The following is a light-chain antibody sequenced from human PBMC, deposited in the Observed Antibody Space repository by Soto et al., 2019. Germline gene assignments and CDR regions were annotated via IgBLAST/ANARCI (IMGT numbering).Light chain of an antibody. CDR1: QSVNSY. V-gene: IGKV3-11*01. Sequence: EIVLTQSPATLSLSPGERATLSCRASQSVNSYLGWFQQKPGQAPRLLIYDASHRATGIPARFSGSGSGTDFPLTISSLEPEDFAIYYCQQRLNWPLTFGGGTKVEIK. J-gene: IGKJ4*01. CDR2: DAS. CDR3: QQRLNWPLT.